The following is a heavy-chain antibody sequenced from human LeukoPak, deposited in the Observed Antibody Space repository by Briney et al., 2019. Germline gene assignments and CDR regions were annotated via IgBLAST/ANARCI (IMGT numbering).Heavy chain of an antibody. CDR1: GGSISDYY. D-gene: IGHD4-11*01. J-gene: IGHJ4*02. CDR2: ISYSGST. Sequence: PSETLSLTCTVYGGSISDYYWSWIWQPPGKGLEWIGYISYSGSTNYNPSLKSRVTISLDTSKNQFSLKLSSVTAADTAVYYCARDLSYSHSPMGYWGQGALVTVSS. V-gene: IGHV4-59*12. CDR3: ARDLSYSHSPMGY.